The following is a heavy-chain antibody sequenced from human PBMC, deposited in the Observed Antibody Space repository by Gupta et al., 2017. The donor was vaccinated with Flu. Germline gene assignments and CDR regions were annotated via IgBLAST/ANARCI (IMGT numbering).Heavy chain of an antibody. CDR2: IAPTFGST. CDR1: GGTFDSDTYS. V-gene: IGHV1-69*06. D-gene: IGHD3-10*01. CDR3: TRDLDYGAETFDV. J-gene: IGHJ3*01. Sequence: GGTFDSDTYSISWVRQAPGQGLEWMGAIAPTFGSTDYAPEFEGRVKFSADKSTTTAYLEVTSLRPEDTATFYCTRDLDYGAETFDVWGQGSRVTVTS.